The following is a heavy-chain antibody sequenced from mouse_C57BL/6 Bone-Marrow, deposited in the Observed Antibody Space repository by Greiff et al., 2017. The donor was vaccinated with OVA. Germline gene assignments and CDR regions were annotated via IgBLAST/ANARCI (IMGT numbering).Heavy chain of an antibody. D-gene: IGHD3-2*02. Sequence: EVQLQQSGTVLARPGASVKMSCKTSGYTFTSYWMHWVKQRPGQGLEWIGAIYPGNSDTSYNQKFKGKAKLTAVTSASTAYMELSSLTNEDSAVYYCTRSKHSSGYDYARDYWGQGTSVTVSS. CDR1: GYTFTSYW. CDR2: IYPGNSDT. V-gene: IGHV1-5*01. J-gene: IGHJ4*01. CDR3: TRSKHSSGYDYARDY.